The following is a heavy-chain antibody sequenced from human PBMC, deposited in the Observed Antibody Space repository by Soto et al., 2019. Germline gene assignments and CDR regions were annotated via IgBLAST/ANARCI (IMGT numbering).Heavy chain of an antibody. Sequence: ASVKVSCKASGYTFTSYGISWVRQAPGQGLEWMGWISAYNGNTNYAQKLQGRVTMTTDTSTSTAYMELRSLRSDDTAVYYCARIIVDIVATTMLYYYYYYMDVWGKGTTVTVSS. D-gene: IGHD5-12*01. CDR2: ISAYNGNT. CDR3: ARIIVDIVATTMLYYYYYYMDV. J-gene: IGHJ6*03. CDR1: GYTFTSYG. V-gene: IGHV1-18*01.